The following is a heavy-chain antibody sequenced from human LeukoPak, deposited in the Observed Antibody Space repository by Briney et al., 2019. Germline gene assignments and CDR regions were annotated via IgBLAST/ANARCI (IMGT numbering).Heavy chain of an antibody. D-gene: IGHD2-15*01. CDR1: GYTITGFY. V-gene: IGHV1-2*07. CDR3: ARNPKGWSHLGAFDI. CDR2: INPNSGGT. J-gene: IGHJ3*02. Sequence: ASVKVSCKASGYTITGFYMHWVRQAPGQGLEWMGWINPNSGGTNYAHKFQGRVTMTRDTSISTAYMELSRLRSDDTAVYYCARNPKGWSHLGAFDIWGQGTMVTVSS.